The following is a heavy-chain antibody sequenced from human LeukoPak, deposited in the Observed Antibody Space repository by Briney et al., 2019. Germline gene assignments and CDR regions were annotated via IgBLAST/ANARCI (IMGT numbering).Heavy chain of an antibody. CDR2: ISSNGGST. V-gene: IGHV3-64*01. J-gene: IGHJ6*03. D-gene: IGHD6-19*01. CDR1: GFTFSSYA. Sequence: GGSLRLSCAASGFTFSSYAMHWVRQAPGKGLEYVSAISSNGGSTYYANSVKGRFTISRDNSKNTLYLQMGSLRAEDMAVYYCARDSSGWTHYYYYYYMDVWGKGTTVTVSS. CDR3: ARDSSGWTHYYYYYYMDV.